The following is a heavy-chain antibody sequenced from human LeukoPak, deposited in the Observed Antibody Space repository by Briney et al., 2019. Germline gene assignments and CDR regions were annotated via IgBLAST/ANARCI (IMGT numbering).Heavy chain of an antibody. J-gene: IGHJ3*02. D-gene: IGHD5-18*01. CDR2: ISPSGTDI. CDR3: ARTTRGYSDGFDAFDI. V-gene: IGHV3-11*04. CDR1: GFTFSDTY. Sequence: KPGGSLRLSRAVSGFTFSDTYMTWIRQAPGKGLESLSSISPSGTDISYADSVKGRFTISRDNAKNSLYLQMNSLRAEDTAVYYCARTTRGYSDGFDAFDIWGQGTMVTVSS.